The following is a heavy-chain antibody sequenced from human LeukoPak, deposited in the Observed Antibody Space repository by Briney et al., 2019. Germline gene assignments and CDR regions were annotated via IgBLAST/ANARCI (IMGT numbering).Heavy chain of an antibody. J-gene: IGHJ4*02. CDR3: ARDGTYTAMVMGY. D-gene: IGHD5-18*01. V-gene: IGHV1-69*04. CDR1: GGTFSSYA. Sequence: SVKVSCKASGGTFSSYAISWVRQAPGQGLEWMGRIIPILGTANYAQKFQGRVTITADKSTSTAYMELSSLRSEDTAVYYCARDGTYTAMVMGYWGQGTLVTVSS. CDR2: IIPILGTA.